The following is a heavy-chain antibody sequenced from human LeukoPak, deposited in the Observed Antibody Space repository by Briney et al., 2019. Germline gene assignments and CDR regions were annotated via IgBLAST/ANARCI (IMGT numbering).Heavy chain of an antibody. CDR2: ISYDGSNK. J-gene: IGHJ4*02. CDR3: ARDHWGRWLQSIDY. CDR1: GFTFSSYA. D-gene: IGHD5-24*01. Sequence: GRSLRLSCAASGFTFSSYAMHWVRQAPGKGLEWVAVISYDGSNKYYADSVKGRFTISRDNSKNTLYLQMNSLRAEDTAVYYCARDHWGRWLQSIDYWGQGILVTVSS. V-gene: IGHV3-30-3*01.